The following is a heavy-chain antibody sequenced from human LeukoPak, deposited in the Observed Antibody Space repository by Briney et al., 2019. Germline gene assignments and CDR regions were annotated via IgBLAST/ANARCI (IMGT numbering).Heavy chain of an antibody. J-gene: IGHJ3*02. V-gene: IGHV4-4*09. CDR1: GGSISSYY. D-gene: IGHD3-16*01. Sequence: PSETLSLTCTVSGGSISSYYWSWIRQPPGKGLEWIGYIYTSGSTNYNPSLKSRVTISVDTSKNQFSLKLRSVTAADTAVYYCARHDQGAFDIWGQGTMVTVSS. CDR2: IYTSGST. CDR3: ARHDQGAFDI.